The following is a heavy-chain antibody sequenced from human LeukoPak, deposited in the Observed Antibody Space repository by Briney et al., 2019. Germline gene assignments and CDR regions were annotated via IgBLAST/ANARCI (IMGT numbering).Heavy chain of an antibody. CDR2: IYYSGST. Sequence: SETLSLTCTVSGGSISSYYWSWIRQPPGKGLEWIGYIYYSGSTNYNPSLKSRVTISVDTSKNQFSLKLSSVTAADTAVYYCARGGSSSSLLDYWGQGTLVTVSS. CDR1: GGSISSYY. V-gene: IGHV4-59*01. D-gene: IGHD6-6*01. J-gene: IGHJ4*02. CDR3: ARGGSSSSLLDY.